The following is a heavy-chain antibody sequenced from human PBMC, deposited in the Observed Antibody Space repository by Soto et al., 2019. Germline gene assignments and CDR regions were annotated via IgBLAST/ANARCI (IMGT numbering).Heavy chain of an antibody. J-gene: IGHJ4*02. Sequence: EVQLVESGGGLVQPGGSLRLSCAASGFTFSSYSMNWVRQAPGKGLEWVSYISSSSSTIYYADSVKGRFTISRDNAKNSLYLQINSLRAEDTAVYYCASYSSSWYKGADYWGQGTLVTVSS. CDR1: GFTFSSYS. D-gene: IGHD6-13*01. CDR2: ISSSSSTI. CDR3: ASYSSSWYKGADY. V-gene: IGHV3-48*01.